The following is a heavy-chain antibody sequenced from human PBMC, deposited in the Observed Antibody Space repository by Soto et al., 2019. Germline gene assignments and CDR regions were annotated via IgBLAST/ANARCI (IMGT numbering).Heavy chain of an antibody. V-gene: IGHV3-74*03. D-gene: IGHD5-12*01. CDR1: KFSFNNYW. CDR2: INRDGTKT. CDR3: VRGHWGFSGSWYDY. Sequence: PGGSLRLSCAASKFSFNNYWMHWVRQVPGKGPVWVSRINRDGTKTEYADSVKGRFTISRDNTKNTLYLQMNSLRVDDTAMYYCVRGHWGFSGSWYDYWGQGTLVPVSS. J-gene: IGHJ4*02.